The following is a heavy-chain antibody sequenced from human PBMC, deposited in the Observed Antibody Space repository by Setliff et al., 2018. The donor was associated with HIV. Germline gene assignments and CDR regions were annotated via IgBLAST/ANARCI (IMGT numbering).Heavy chain of an antibody. CDR3: AREVGHRSGYYRGSFDY. CDR2: AFYSDNT. V-gene: IGHV4-39*07. D-gene: IGHD6-19*01. CDR1: GGSISSGTYY. Sequence: KPSETLSLTCIVSGGSISSGTYYWGWIRQPPGKGLEYIGSAFYSDNTYYKPSPKNRVTISVDTSKNQFSLKLTSVTAADTAVYYCAREVGHRSGYYRGSFDYWGQGTLVTVSS. J-gene: IGHJ4*02.